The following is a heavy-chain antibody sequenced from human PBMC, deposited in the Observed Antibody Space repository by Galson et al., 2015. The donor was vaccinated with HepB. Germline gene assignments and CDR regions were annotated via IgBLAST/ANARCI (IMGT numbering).Heavy chain of an antibody. CDR3: ARDCTNGGCSVDGIDV. J-gene: IGHJ6*02. V-gene: IGHV3-33*01. CDR2: IWNDGSNK. CDR1: GFTFRTYG. D-gene: IGHD2-8*01. Sequence: SLRLSCAASGFTFRTYGMHWVRQAPGKGLEWVAVIWNDGSNKYYADSVKGRFTISRDDSKNTLYLQMYSLRAEDTAAYYCARDCTNGGCSVDGIDVWGQGTTVTVSS.